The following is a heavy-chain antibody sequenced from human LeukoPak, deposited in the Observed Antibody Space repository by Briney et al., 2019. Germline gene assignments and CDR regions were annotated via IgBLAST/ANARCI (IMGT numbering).Heavy chain of an antibody. CDR2: ISAYNGNT. CDR3: ARDPETYYYDSSGLDY. D-gene: IGHD3-22*01. J-gene: IGHJ4*02. Sequence: ASVKVSCKASGYTFTSYGISWVRQAPGQGLEWMGWISAYNGNTNYAQKLQGRVTMTTDTSTSTAYMELRSLRSDDTAVYYCARDPETYYYDSSGLDYWGQGTLVTVSS. V-gene: IGHV1-18*01. CDR1: GYTFTSYG.